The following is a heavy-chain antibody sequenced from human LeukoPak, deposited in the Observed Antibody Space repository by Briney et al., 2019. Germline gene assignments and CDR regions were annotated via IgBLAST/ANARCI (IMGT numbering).Heavy chain of an antibody. CDR1: GGSVSSGSYY. J-gene: IGHJ4*02. V-gene: IGHV4-61*01. D-gene: IGHD6-19*01. Sequence: SETLSLTCTVSGGSVSSGSYYWSWIRQPPGKGLEWSGYIYYSGSTNYNVSLKSRVTISVDTSTNQFSLKLSSVTAADTAVYYCARIRDSSGWYGGEYWGEGTLVTVSS. CDR2: IYYSGST. CDR3: ARIRDSSGWYGGEY.